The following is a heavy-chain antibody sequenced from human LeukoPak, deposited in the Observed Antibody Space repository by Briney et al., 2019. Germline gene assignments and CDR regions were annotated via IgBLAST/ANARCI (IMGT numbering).Heavy chain of an antibody. D-gene: IGHD3-22*01. CDR3: ARESSGYFY. Sequence: GGSLRLSCAASGFNFSSYSMNWVRQAPGKGPEWVSSISSSSSFRYYADSVKGRFTISRDNAKNSLYLQMNGLRAEDTAVYYCARESSGYFYWGQGTLVTVSS. CDR1: GFNFSSYS. CDR2: ISSSSSFR. J-gene: IGHJ4*02. V-gene: IGHV3-21*01.